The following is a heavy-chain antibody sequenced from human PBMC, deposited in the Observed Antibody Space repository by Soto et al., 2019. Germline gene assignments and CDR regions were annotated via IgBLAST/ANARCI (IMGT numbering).Heavy chain of an antibody. V-gene: IGHV3-23*01. Sequence: EVQLLESGGGLVQPGGSLRLSCAASGFTFSIYAMNWVRQAPGKGLEWVSGISVSGGSTYYADSVKGRFTISRDNSKNTLYLQMNSLRVEDTAVYYCASRRLEYCSGIDCYVFDYWGQGTLVTVSS. CDR2: ISVSGGST. D-gene: IGHD2-15*01. CDR1: GFTFSIYA. J-gene: IGHJ4*02. CDR3: ASRRLEYCSGIDCYVFDY.